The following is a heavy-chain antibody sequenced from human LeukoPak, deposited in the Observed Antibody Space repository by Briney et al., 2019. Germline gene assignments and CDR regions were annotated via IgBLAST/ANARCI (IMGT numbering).Heavy chain of an antibody. D-gene: IGHD3-22*01. V-gene: IGHV4-59*01. CDR1: GGSISSYY. CDR3: ARLKYYYDSSGYRAEYFQH. Sequence: PSETLSLTCTVSGGSISSYYWSWIRQPPGKGLEWIGYIYYSGSTNYNPSPKCRVTISVYASKNQFSLKLSSVTAADTAVYYCARLKYYYDSSGYRAEYFQHWGQGTLVTVSS. CDR2: IYYSGST. J-gene: IGHJ1*01.